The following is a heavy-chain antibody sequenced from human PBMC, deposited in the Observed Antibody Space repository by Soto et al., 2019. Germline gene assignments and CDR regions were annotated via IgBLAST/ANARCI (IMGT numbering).Heavy chain of an antibody. CDR1: GGSISSSSYY. J-gene: IGHJ6*02. V-gene: IGHV4-39*01. Sequence: SETLSLTCTVSGGSISSSSYYWGWIRQPPGKGLEWIGSTYYSGSTYYNPSLKSRVTISVDTSKNQFSLKLSSVTAADTAVYYCARLTDGPQSHYYYGMDVWGQGTTVTVSS. D-gene: IGHD3-16*01. CDR2: TYYSGST. CDR3: ARLTDGPQSHYYYGMDV.